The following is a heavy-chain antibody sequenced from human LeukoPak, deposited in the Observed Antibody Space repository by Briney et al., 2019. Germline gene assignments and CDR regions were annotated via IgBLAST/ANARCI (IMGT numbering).Heavy chain of an antibody. CDR2: IYTSGST. D-gene: IGHD6-13*01. CDR1: GGSISSYY. V-gene: IGHV4-4*07. J-gene: IGHJ4*02. Sequence: PSETLSLTCTVSGGSISSYYWSWIRQPAGKGLEWIGRIYTSGSTNYNPSLKSRVTISVDTSKNQFSLKLNSVTAADTAVYYCARVARSMSSSSEDCWGQGTLVTVSS. CDR3: ARVARSMSSSSEDC.